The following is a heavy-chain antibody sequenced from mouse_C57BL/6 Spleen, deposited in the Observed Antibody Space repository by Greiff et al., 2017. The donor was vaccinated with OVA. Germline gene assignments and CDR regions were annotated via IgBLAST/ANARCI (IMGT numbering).Heavy chain of an antibody. CDR2: ISSGSSTI. J-gene: IGHJ3*01. D-gene: IGHD2-3*01. V-gene: IGHV5-17*01. Sequence: EVQRVESGGGLVKPGGSLKLSCAASGFTFSDYGMHWVRQAPEKGLEWVAYISSGSSTIYYADTVKGRFTISRDNAKNTLFLQMTSLRSEDTAMYYCARAADGYWFAYWGQGTLVTVSA. CDR3: ARAADGYWFAY. CDR1: GFTFSDYG.